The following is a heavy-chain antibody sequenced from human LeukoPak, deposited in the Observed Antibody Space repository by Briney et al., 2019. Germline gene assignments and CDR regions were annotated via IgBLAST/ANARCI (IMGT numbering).Heavy chain of an antibody. CDR2: IKQDESEK. V-gene: IGHV3-7*01. J-gene: IGHJ4*02. CDR3: ARDTRKRPNFIWFGELSGGDY. Sequence: PGGSLRLSCAASGFTFSRYWITWVRQAPGKGLEWVANIKQDESEKYYVDSVKGRFTISRDNAKNSLYLQMNSLRAEDTAVYYCARDTRKRPNFIWFGELSGGDYWGQGTLVTVSS. D-gene: IGHD3-10*01. CDR1: GFTFSRYW.